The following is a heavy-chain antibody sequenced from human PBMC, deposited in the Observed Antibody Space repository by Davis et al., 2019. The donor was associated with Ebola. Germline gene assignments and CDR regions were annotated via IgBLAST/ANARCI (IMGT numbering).Heavy chain of an antibody. Sequence: PGGSLRLSCAASGFTFSSYAMSWVRQAPGKGLEWVSAISGSGGSTYYADSVKGRFTISRDNSKNTLYLQMNSLRAEDTAVYYCARAGEYYYYGMDVWGQGTTVTVSS. CDR1: GFTFSSYA. V-gene: IGHV3-23*01. CDR3: ARAGEYYYYGMDV. J-gene: IGHJ6*02. CDR2: ISGSGGST. D-gene: IGHD3-16*01.